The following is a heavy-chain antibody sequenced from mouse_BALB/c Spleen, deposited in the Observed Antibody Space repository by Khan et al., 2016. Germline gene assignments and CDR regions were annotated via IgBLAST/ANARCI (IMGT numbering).Heavy chain of an antibody. V-gene: IGHV9-3-1*01. J-gene: IGHJ1*01. CDR1: GYTFTNYG. Sequence: QIQLVQSGPELKRPGKTVKISCKASGYTFTNYGINWVKQAPGKGLKWMGWINTYSGESTYADDFKGRFAFSLETSDNTAYLQINNLKNEDTATYFCARYGYYYGSSRYFDVWGAGTTVTVSS. CDR3: ARYGYYYGSSRYFDV. CDR2: INTYSGES. D-gene: IGHD1-1*01.